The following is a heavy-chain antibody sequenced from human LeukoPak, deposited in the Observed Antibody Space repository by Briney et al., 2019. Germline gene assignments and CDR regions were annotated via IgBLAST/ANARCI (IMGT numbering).Heavy chain of an antibody. CDR2: IYDSGST. J-gene: IGHJ4*02. CDR3: ARGGTPYCGGDCVLDY. V-gene: IGHV4-30-2*01. CDR1: GVSISSGGNS. Sequence: SQTLCLTCAVSGVSISSGGNSWGWIPQPPGKGMEWIGSIYDSGSTYYNPSLKSRVTISVDRSKNQFSLKLSSVTAADTAVYYCARGGTPYCGGDCVLDYWGQGTLVTVSS. D-gene: IGHD2-21*02.